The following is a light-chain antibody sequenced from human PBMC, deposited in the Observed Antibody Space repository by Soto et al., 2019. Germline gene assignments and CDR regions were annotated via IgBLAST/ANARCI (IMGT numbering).Light chain of an antibody. CDR2: DAS. CDR3: QQYNSYSGT. J-gene: IGKJ1*01. V-gene: IGKV1-5*01. CDR1: QSISSW. Sequence: DIQMTQSPSTLSASVGDRVTITCRASQSISSWLAWYQQKPGKAPKLLIYDASSLESGVPSRFSGSGSGTEFPLTIRRLQPDDFATYYCQQYNSYSGTFGQGTKVEIK.